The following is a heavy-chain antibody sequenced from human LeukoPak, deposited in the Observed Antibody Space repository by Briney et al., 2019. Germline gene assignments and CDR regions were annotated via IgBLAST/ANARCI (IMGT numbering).Heavy chain of an antibody. D-gene: IGHD3-22*01. CDR1: GFTFSSYS. J-gene: IGHJ3*02. CDR3: ARRGYLDAFDI. CDR2: ISSDGGST. V-gene: IGHV3-64*01. Sequence: GGSLRLSCAASGFTFSSYSMNWVRQAPGKGLEYVSAISSDGGSTYYANSVKGRFTISRDNSKDTLYLQMGSLRAEDMAVYYCARRGYLDAFDIWGQGTMVTVSS.